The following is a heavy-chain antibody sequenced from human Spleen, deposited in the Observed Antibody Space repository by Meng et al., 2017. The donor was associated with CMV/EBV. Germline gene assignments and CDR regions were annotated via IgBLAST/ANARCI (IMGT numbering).Heavy chain of an antibody. CDR1: GGSISNYY. J-gene: IGHJ4*02. CDR2: IYYSGNT. D-gene: IGHD3-3*01. CDR3: ASPSSLHYDFWSAYDY. V-gene: IGHV4-59*04. Sequence: GSLRLSCTVSGGSISNYYWSWIRQPPGKGLEWIGTIYYSGNTHYNPSLKSRITLSVDTSKNHFSLKLSSVTATDTAVYYCASPSSLHYDFWSAYDYWGQGSLVTVSS.